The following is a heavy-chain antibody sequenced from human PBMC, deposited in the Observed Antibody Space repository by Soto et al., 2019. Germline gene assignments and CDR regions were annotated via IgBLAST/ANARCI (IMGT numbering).Heavy chain of an antibody. J-gene: IGHJ4*02. D-gene: IGHD3-9*01. V-gene: IGHV4-31*03. Sequence: TLSLTCTVSGGSISSGGYYWSWIRQHPGKGLEWIGYIYYSGSTYYNPSLKSRVTISVDTSKNQFSLKLSSVTAADTAVYYCARAMVTDYDILTGSFDYWGQGTLVTVSS. CDR2: IYYSGST. CDR3: ARAMVTDYDILTGSFDY. CDR1: GGSISSGGYY.